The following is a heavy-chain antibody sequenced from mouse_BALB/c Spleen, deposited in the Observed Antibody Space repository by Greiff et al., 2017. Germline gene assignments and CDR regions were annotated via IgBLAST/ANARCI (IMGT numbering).Heavy chain of an antibody. CDR2: INPNNGGT. J-gene: IGHJ4*01. CDR1: GYTFTDYN. V-gene: IGHV1-18*01. CDR3: ARNGVYGNYMYYAMDY. D-gene: IGHD2-1*01. Sequence: VQLQQSGPELVKPGASVKIPCKASGYTFTDYNMDWVKQSHGKSLEWIGDINPNNGGTIYTQKFKGKATLTVDKSSSTAYMELRSLTSEDTAVYYCARNGVYGNYMYYAMDYWGQGTSVTVSS.